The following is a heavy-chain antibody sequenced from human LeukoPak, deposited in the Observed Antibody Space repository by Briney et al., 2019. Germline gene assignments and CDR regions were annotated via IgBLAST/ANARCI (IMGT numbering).Heavy chain of an antibody. Sequence: VQVSCKVSGYTLTELSMHWVRQAPGKGLEWMGGFDPEDGETIYAQKFQGRVTMTEDTSTDTAYMELSSLRSEDTAVYYCATIVGATRAFDIWGQGTMVTVSS. CDR3: ATIVGATRAFDI. J-gene: IGHJ3*02. CDR2: FDPEDGET. CDR1: GYTLTELS. V-gene: IGHV1-24*01. D-gene: IGHD1-26*01.